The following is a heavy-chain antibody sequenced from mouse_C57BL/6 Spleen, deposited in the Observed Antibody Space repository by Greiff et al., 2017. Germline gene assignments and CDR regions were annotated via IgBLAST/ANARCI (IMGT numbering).Heavy chain of an antibody. CDR1: GYTFTSYW. J-gene: IGHJ2*01. Sequence: VKLQQPGAELVRPGTSVKLSCKASGYTFTSYWMHWVKQRPGQGLEWIGVIDPSDSYTNYNQKFKGKATLTVDTSSSTAYMQLSSLTSEDSAVYYCARSDGHYFDYWGQGTTLTVSS. CDR2: IDPSDSYT. V-gene: IGHV1-59*01. D-gene: IGHD2-3*01. CDR3: ARSDGHYFDY.